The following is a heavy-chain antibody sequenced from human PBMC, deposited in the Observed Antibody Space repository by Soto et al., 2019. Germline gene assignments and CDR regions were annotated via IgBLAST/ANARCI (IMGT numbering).Heavy chain of an antibody. CDR3: AKGRYFDSSGGCANN. Sequence: EVKLLESGGGLVPPGASARLSCLTSGFIFDNYAMSWVRQSPGRRLEWVAAISGSGHATYYTQSVQGRFIISRDKSKKTVFLQMNNLRAEDTAVYYCAKGRYFDSSGGCANNWGLGTQVTVSS. V-gene: IGHV3-23*01. CDR2: ISGSGHAT. CDR1: GFIFDNYA. D-gene: IGHD3-22*01. J-gene: IGHJ4*02.